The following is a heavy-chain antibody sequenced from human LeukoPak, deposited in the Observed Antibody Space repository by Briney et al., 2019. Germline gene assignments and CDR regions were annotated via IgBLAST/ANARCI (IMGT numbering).Heavy chain of an antibody. CDR3: AKDLFY. CDR2: TSSDGGNE. Sequence: PGRSLRLSCAPSGFTFASSGMHWVRQAPGKGLEWVAVTSSDGGNEYSADSVKGRFTISRDYSQNTMYLQMSSLRTEDTAVYYCAKDLFYWGQGTLVTVSS. V-gene: IGHV3-30*18. CDR1: GFTFASSG. J-gene: IGHJ4*02.